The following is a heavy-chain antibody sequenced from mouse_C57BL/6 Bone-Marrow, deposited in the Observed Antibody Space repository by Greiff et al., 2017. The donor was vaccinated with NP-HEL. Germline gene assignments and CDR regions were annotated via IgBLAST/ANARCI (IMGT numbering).Heavy chain of an antibody. Sequence: QVQLQQSGAELVKPGASVKLSCKASGYTFTSYWMHWVKQRPGQGLEWIGMIHPNSGSTNYNEKFKSKATLTVDKSSSTAYMQLSSLTSEDSAVYYCARRGVMVYYFDYWGQGTTLTVSS. D-gene: IGHD2-2*01. V-gene: IGHV1-64*01. CDR1: GYTFTSYW. CDR3: ARRGVMVYYFDY. CDR2: IHPNSGST. J-gene: IGHJ2*01.